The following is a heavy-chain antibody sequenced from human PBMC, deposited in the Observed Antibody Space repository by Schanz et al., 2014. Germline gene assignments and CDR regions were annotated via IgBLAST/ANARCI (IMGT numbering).Heavy chain of an antibody. J-gene: IGHJ4*02. CDR3: ARPRFDYGEVDY. CDR2: ISNDGRIK. V-gene: IGHV3-30*04. D-gene: IGHD4-17*01. Sequence: QVQLVESGGGVVQPGRSLRLSCAAYGFTLSSYAMHWVRQAPGKGLEWVAIISNDGRIKYYADSVKGRFTISRDNSKNTLYLQMNSLRAEDTAVYYCARPRFDYGEVDYWGQGTLXTVSS. CDR1: GFTLSSYA.